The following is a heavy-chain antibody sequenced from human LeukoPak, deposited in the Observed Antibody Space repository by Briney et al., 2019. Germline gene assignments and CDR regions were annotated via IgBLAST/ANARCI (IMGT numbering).Heavy chain of an antibody. CDR1: GYTFTGYH. Sequence: GASVKVSCKASGYTFTGYHMHWVRQAPGQGLEWMGWINPNSGGTNYAQKFQGRVTMTRDTSISTAYMELSRLRSDDTAVYYCARGTRYNWNYAYYMDVWGKGTTVTVSS. J-gene: IGHJ6*03. D-gene: IGHD1-20*01. CDR2: INPNSGGT. V-gene: IGHV1-2*02. CDR3: ARGTRYNWNYAYYMDV.